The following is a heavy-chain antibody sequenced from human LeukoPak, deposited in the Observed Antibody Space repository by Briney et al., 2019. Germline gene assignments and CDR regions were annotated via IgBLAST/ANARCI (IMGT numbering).Heavy chain of an antibody. CDR2: IISSSNYI. V-gene: IGHV3-21*01. CDR1: GFTLSSYS. J-gene: IGHJ4*02. Sequence: GGSLRLSCAASGFTLSSYSMNWVRQAPGKGLEWVSSIISSSNYIYYADSVKGRFTISRDNAKNLLYLQMNSLRAEDTAVYYCASLYGTYFDYWGQGTLVTVSS. CDR3: ASLYGTYFDY. D-gene: IGHD3-10*01.